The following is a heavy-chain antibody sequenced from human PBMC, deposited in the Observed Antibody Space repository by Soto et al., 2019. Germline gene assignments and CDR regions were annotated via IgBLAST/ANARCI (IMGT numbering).Heavy chain of an antibody. V-gene: IGHV4-31*01. CDR1: GGSISSGGYY. Sequence: QVQLQESGPGLVKPSQTLSLTCTVSGGSISSGGYYWSWIRQHPGKGLEWIGHIYYSGSTYYNPYLRSLVTISVDTSKNQFSLKLSSVTAADTAVYYCARDSSRTSMRYWGQGTLVTVSS. J-gene: IGHJ4*02. CDR2: IYYSGST. CDR3: ARDSSRTSMRY.